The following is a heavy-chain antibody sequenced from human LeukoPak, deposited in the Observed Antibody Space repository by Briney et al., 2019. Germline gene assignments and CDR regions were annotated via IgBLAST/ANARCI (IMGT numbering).Heavy chain of an antibody. V-gene: IGHV1-69*05. Sequence: SVKVSCKASGGTFSSYAISWVRQAPGQGLEWMGGIIPTFGTANYAQKFQGRVTITTDESTSTAYMELNSLRAEDTAVYYCARAQQQPGRLYYYYYYMDVWGKGTTVTVSS. CDR3: ARAQQQPGRLYYYYYYMDV. CDR2: IIPTFGTA. CDR1: GGTFSSYA. J-gene: IGHJ6*03. D-gene: IGHD6-13*01.